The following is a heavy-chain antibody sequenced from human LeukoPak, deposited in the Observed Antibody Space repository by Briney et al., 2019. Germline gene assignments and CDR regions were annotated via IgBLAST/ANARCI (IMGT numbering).Heavy chain of an antibody. Sequence: PGGSLRLSCAASGFPFSSYEMNWVRQAPGKGLEWVSYISSSGSTIYYADSVKGRFTISRDNAKNSLYLQMNSLRAEDTAVYYCASYCSSTSCYHYYGSGSYYSWGQGTLVTVSS. J-gene: IGHJ5*02. D-gene: IGHD3-10*01. CDR2: ISSSGSTI. CDR1: GFPFSSYE. V-gene: IGHV3-48*03. CDR3: ASYCSSTSCYHYYGSGSYYS.